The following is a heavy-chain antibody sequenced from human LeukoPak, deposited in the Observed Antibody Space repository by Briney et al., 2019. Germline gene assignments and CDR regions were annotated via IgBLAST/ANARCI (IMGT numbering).Heavy chain of an antibody. J-gene: IGHJ6*02. CDR2: IIPILGIA. CDR1: GYTFTSYA. Sequence: SVKVSCKASGYTFTSYAISWVRQAPGQGLEWMGRIIPILGIANYAQKFQGRVTITADKSTSTAYMELSSLRSEDTAVYYCARDPWYYGSGSYYNADYYYGMDVWGQGTTVTVSS. CDR3: ARDPWYYGSGSYYNADYYYGMDV. V-gene: IGHV1-69*04. D-gene: IGHD3-10*01.